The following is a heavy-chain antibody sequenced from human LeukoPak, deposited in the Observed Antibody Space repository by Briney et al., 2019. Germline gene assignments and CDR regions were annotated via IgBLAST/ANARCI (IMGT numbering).Heavy chain of an antibody. Sequence: RASVKVSCKASGYTFTSYGISWVRQAPGQGLEWMGWISAYNGNTNYAQKLQGRVTMTTDTFTSTAYMELRSLRSDDTAVYYCARGGPYSGSYYYYYYMDVWGKGTTVTVSS. CDR1: GYTFTSYG. V-gene: IGHV1-18*01. CDR3: ARGGPYSGSYYYYYYMDV. CDR2: ISAYNGNT. D-gene: IGHD1-26*01. J-gene: IGHJ6*03.